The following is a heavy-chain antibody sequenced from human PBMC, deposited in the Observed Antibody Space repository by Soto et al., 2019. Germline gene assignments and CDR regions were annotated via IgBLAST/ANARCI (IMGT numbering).Heavy chain of an antibody. CDR2: TYYRSKWYN. V-gene: IGHV6-1*01. J-gene: IGHJ3*02. CDR1: GDSVSSNSAA. Sequence: PSPTLSLTCAISGDSVSSNSAAWNWIRQSPSRGLEWLGRTYYRSKWYNDSAVSVKSRLTINPDTSKNQFSLQLNSVTPEDTAVYYWARESIAAAGTDDAFDIWGQGTMVTVS. CDR3: ARESIAAAGTDDAFDI. D-gene: IGHD6-13*01.